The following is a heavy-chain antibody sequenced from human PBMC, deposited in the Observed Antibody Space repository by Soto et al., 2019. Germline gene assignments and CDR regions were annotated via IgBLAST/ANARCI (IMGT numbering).Heavy chain of an antibody. Sequence: ASVKVSCKASGYTFTSYAMHWVRQAPGQRLEWMGWINAGNGNTKYSQKFQGRVTITRDTSASTAYMELRSLRSDDTAVYYCASLSVGYYFDYWGQGTLVTVSS. CDR1: GYTFTSYA. J-gene: IGHJ4*02. CDR3: ASLSVGYYFDY. D-gene: IGHD3-16*01. V-gene: IGHV1-3*01. CDR2: INAGNGNT.